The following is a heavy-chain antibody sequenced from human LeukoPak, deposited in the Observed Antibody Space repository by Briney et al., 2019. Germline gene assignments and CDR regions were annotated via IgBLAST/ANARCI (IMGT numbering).Heavy chain of an antibody. V-gene: IGHV1-18*01. CDR1: GYTFTSYG. CDR2: ISAYNGNT. J-gene: IGHJ4*02. Sequence: ASVKVSCTASGYTFTSYGISWVRQAPGQGLEWMGWISAYNGNTNYAQKLQGRVTMTTDTSTSTAYMELRSLRSDDTAVYYCARDGVFGELNTYFDYWGQGTLVTVSS. CDR3: ARDGVFGELNTYFDY. D-gene: IGHD3-10*02.